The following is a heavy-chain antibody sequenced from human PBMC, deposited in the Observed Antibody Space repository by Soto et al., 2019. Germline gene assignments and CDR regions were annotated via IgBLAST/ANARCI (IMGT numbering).Heavy chain of an antibody. CDR2: ISAYNGNT. Sequence: QVQLVQSGAEVKKPGASVKVSCKASGYTFTSYGISWVRQAPGQGLEWMGWISAYNGNTNYAQKLQGRVTMTTDTPTSTAYMELRSLRSDDTAVYYCARDFEVFTPLYYDILTGSYYFDYCGQGTLVTVSS. V-gene: IGHV1-18*04. J-gene: IGHJ4*02. CDR1: GYTFTSYG. CDR3: ARDFEVFTPLYYDILTGSYYFDY. D-gene: IGHD3-9*01.